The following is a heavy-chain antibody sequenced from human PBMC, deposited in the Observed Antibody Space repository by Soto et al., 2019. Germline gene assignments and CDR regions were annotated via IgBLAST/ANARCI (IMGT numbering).Heavy chain of an antibody. CDR2: IIPIFGTA. CDR1: GGTFSSYS. CDR3: ARDGGRHSGGIDY. V-gene: IGHV1-69*01. D-gene: IGHD1-26*01. Sequence: QVQLVQSGAGVKKPGSSVKVSCKASGGTFSSYSINWVRQAPGQGLEWMGEIIPIFGTANYAQKFQGRVTITADESTSTAYMELSSLRSEDTDVYYCARDGGRHSGGIDYWGQGTLVTVSS. J-gene: IGHJ4*02.